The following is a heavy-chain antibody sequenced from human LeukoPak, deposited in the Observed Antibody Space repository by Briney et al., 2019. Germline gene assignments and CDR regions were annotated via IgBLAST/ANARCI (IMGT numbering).Heavy chain of an antibody. CDR2: IYHSGST. CDR1: GGSISSYY. V-gene: IGHV4-59*12. Sequence: SETLFLTCTVSGGSISSYYWSWLRQPPGKGLEWVGYIYHSGSTYYNPSLKSRVTISVDRSKNQFSLKLSSVTAADTAVYYCARGKTAMVTGAFDIWGQGTMVTVSS. D-gene: IGHD5-18*01. J-gene: IGHJ3*02. CDR3: ARGKTAMVTGAFDI.